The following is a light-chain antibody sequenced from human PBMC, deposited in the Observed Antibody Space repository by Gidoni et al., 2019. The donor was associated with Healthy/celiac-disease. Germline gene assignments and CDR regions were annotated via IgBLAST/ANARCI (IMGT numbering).Light chain of an antibody. CDR1: QSILHSNGYNS. CDR3: MQALQTPPST. CDR2: LGS. Sequence: DIVMTQSPLSLPVTPGEPASISCRSSQSILHSNGYNSLDWYLTKPCQFPQLLIYLGSNRASGVPDRFSGSGSGTDFTLKLSRVEAKDVGVYYCMQALQTPPSTFGQGTKLEIK. V-gene: IGKV2-28*01. J-gene: IGKJ2*01.